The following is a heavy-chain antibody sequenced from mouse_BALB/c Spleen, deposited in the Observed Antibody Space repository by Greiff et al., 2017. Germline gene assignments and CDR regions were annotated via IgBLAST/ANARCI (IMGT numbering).Heavy chain of an antibody. V-gene: IGHV3-8*02. CDR1: GDSITSGY. Sequence: EVKLLESGPSLVKPSQTLSLTCSVTGDSITSGYWNWIRKFPGNKLEYMGYISYSGSTYYNPSLKSRISITRDTSKNQYYLQLNSVTTEDTATYYCARGSYYVDAMDYWGQGTSVTVSS. CDR3: ARGSYYVDAMDY. CDR2: ISYSGST. J-gene: IGHJ4*01. D-gene: IGHD1-1*01.